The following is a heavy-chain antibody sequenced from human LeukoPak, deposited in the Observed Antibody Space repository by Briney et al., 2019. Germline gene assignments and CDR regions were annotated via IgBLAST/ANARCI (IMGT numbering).Heavy chain of an antibody. Sequence: SMKVSFKASGYTFTSYGISWVRQAPGQGLEWMGGIIPIFGTANYAQKFQGKVTITADESTSTAYMELSSLRSEDTAIYYCARGWDYDSGGRPTAYVYWGQGTLVSVSS. CDR2: IIPIFGTA. D-gene: IGHD3-22*01. J-gene: IGHJ4*02. CDR1: GYTFTSYG. CDR3: ARGWDYDSGGRPTAYVY. V-gene: IGHV1-69*13.